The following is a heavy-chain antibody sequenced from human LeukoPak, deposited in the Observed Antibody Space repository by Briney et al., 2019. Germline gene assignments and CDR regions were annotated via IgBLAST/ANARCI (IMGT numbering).Heavy chain of an antibody. D-gene: IGHD3-22*01. J-gene: IGHJ4*02. CDR1: GGSFSGYY. CDR2: ANQSGST. V-gene: IGHV4-34*01. CDR3: ARVDSSGYHSDY. Sequence: SETLSLTCAVYGGSFSGYYWSWIRQPPGKGLEWIGEANQSGSTYYNPSLKSRVTISVDTSKNQFSLKLSSVTAADTAVYHCARVDSSGYHSDYWGQGTLVTVSS.